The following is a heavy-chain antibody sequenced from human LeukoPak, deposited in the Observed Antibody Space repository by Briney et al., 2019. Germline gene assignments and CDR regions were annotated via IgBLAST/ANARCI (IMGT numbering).Heavy chain of an antibody. CDR2: INWNGNNS. Sequence: PGGSLRLSCAASGFTFSSYEMNWVRQAPGKGLEWVSGINWNGNNSGYAASVKGRFTIYRDNAKNSLYLQMNSLRAEDTALYHCARGLSTLWFDPWGQGTLVTVSS. CDR1: GFTFSSYE. D-gene: IGHD2/OR15-2a*01. CDR3: ARGLSTLWFDP. J-gene: IGHJ5*02. V-gene: IGHV3-20*01.